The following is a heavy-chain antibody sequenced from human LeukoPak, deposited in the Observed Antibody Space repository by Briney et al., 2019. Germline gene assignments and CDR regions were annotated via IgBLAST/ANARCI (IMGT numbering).Heavy chain of an antibody. CDR1: GFTFSSYG. V-gene: IGHV3-30*02. CDR2: IRYDGSNK. J-gene: IGHJ6*03. D-gene: IGHD6-13*01. Sequence: PGGSLRLSCAASGFTFSSYGMHWVRQAPGKGLEWVAFIRYDGSNKYYADSVKGRFTISRDNSKNTLYLQMNSLRAEDTAVYYCAKAAGLDYYYYYMDVWGKGTTVTVSS. CDR3: AKAAGLDYYYYYMDV.